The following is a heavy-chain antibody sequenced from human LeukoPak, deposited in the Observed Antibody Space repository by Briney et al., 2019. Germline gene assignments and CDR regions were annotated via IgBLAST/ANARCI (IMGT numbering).Heavy chain of an antibody. Sequence: SVKVSCKASGGTFSSYAISWVRQAPGQGLEWMGGIIPIFGTANYAQKFQGRVTITTDESTSTAYMELSSLRSEDTVVYYCATLGYCSSTSCYRRAPGERDAFDIWGQGTMVTVSS. CDR3: ATLGYCSSTSCYRRAPGERDAFDI. D-gene: IGHD2-2*02. J-gene: IGHJ3*02. V-gene: IGHV1-69*05. CDR1: GGTFSSYA. CDR2: IIPIFGTA.